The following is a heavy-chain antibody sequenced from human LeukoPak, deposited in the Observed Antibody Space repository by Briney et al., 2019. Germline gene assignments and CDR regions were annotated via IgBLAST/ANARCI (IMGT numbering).Heavy chain of an antibody. V-gene: IGHV4-39*07. Sequence: SETLSLTCTVSGGSISSSSYYWGWIRQPPGKGLEWIGSIYYSGSTYYNPSLKSRVTISVDTSKNQFSLKLSSVTAADTAVYYCARDRKYYDILTGYYKSYYYYYMDVWGKGTTVTVSS. CDR2: IYYSGST. CDR1: GGSISSSSYY. D-gene: IGHD3-9*01. J-gene: IGHJ6*03. CDR3: ARDRKYYDILTGYYKSYYYYYMDV.